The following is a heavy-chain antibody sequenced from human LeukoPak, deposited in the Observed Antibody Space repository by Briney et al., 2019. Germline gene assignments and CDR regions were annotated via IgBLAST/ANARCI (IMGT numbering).Heavy chain of an antibody. Sequence: SETLSLTCTVSGGSISSYYWSWIRQPPGKGLEWIGYIYYSGSTNYNPSLKSRVTISVDTSKNQFSLRLSSVTAADTAVYYCARDRNPRLWFAYWGQGTLVTVSS. CDR2: IYYSGST. D-gene: IGHD3-10*01. CDR1: GGSISSYY. CDR3: ARDRNPRLWFAY. J-gene: IGHJ4*02. V-gene: IGHV4-59*01.